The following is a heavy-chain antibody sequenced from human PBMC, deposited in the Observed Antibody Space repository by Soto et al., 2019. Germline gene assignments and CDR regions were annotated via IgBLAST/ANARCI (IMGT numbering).Heavy chain of an antibody. D-gene: IGHD5-18*01. CDR1: GGTFSSYA. V-gene: IGHV1-69*13. Sequence: SVKVSCKASGGTFSSYAISWVRQAPGQGLEWMGGIIPIFGTANYAQKSQGRVTITADESTSTAYMELSSLRSEDTAVYYCARANVDTAMACDYWGQGTLVTVSS. CDR3: ARANVDTAMACDY. CDR2: IIPIFGTA. J-gene: IGHJ4*02.